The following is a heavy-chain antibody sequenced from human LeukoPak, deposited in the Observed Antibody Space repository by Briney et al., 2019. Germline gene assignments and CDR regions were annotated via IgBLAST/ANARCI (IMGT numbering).Heavy chain of an antibody. V-gene: IGHV4-59*01. CDR2: IYHSGNT. CDR1: GGTISSYY. CDR3: ARETPESLFDY. J-gene: IGHJ4*02. Sequence: PSETLSLTCTVSGGTISSYYWGWIRQPPGKGLEWIGYIYHSGNTNYNPSLKSRVTIAVDTSKNQFSLRLSSVTAADTAMYYCARETPESLFDYWGQGIQVTVSS. D-gene: IGHD1-14*01.